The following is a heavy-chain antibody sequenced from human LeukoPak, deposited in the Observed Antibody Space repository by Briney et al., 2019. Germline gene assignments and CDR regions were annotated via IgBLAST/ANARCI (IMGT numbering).Heavy chain of an antibody. CDR1: GFTFSSYS. Sequence: MSGGSLRLSCAASGFTFSSYSMNWVRQAPGKGLEWVSSISSGSTYIYYADSLKGRFTISRDNAKNSLSLQMNSLRAEDTAVYYCARDTHCSSTSCYNAFDIWGQGTMVTVSS. V-gene: IGHV3-21*01. D-gene: IGHD2-2*02. J-gene: IGHJ3*02. CDR3: ARDTHCSSTSCYNAFDI. CDR2: ISSGSTYI.